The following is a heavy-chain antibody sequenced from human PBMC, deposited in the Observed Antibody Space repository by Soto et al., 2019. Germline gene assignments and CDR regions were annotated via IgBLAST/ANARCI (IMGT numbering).Heavy chain of an antibody. CDR1: GGSISSGGYY. CDR2: IYYSGST. J-gene: IGHJ5*02. V-gene: IGHV4-31*03. D-gene: IGHD3-10*01. CDR3: ARYEVAYYGSGSYNWFDP. Sequence: QVQLQESGPGLVKPSQTLSLTCTVSGGSISSGGYYWSWIRQHPGKGLEWIGYIYYSGSTYYNPSLKSRVTRSVDTSKNHFSLKLSSVTAADTAVYYCARYEVAYYGSGSYNWFDPWGQGTLVTVSS.